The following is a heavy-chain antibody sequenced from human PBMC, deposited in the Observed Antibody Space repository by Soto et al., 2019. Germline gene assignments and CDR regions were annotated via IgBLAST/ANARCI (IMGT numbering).Heavy chain of an antibody. Sequence: SETLSLTCAVYGGSFSGYYWIWIRQPPGKGLEWIGEINHSGSTNYNPSLKSRVTISVDTSKNQFSLKLSSVTAADTAVYYCARDIRGYSYGYNEYWGQGTLVTVSS. CDR2: INHSGST. J-gene: IGHJ4*02. V-gene: IGHV4-34*01. CDR3: ARDIRGYSYGYNEY. CDR1: GGSFSGYY. D-gene: IGHD5-18*01.